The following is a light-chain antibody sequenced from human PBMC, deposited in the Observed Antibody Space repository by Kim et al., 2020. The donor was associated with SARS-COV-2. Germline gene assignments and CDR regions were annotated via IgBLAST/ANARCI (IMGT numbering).Light chain of an antibody. J-gene: IGLJ3*02. Sequence: VSPGQTASITCSGDKLGDKYVCWYQQKPGQSPAPVIYQDTKRPSGIPERFSGSKSGNTATLTISGTQPTDEAYYYCQVWDSSTKGVFGGGTRVTVL. CDR2: QDT. V-gene: IGLV3-1*01. CDR3: QVWDSSTKGV. CDR1: KLGDKY.